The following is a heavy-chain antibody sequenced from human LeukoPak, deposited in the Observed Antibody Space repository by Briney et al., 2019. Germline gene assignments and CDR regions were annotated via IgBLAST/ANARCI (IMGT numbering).Heavy chain of an antibody. CDR2: ISYDGSNK. V-gene: IGHV3-30-3*01. CDR3: ARDHYYGSN. Sequence: PGGSLRLSCAASGFTFSSYAMHWVRQAPGKGLEWVAVISYDGSNKYYADSVKGRFTISRDNSKNTLYLQMNSLRAEDTAVYYCARDHYYGSNWGQGTLVTVSS. D-gene: IGHD3-10*01. J-gene: IGHJ4*02. CDR1: GFTFSSYA.